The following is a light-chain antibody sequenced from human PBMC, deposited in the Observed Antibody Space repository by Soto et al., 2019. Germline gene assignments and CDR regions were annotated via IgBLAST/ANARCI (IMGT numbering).Light chain of an antibody. CDR1: QSISNY. J-gene: IGKJ4*01. V-gene: IGKV1-39*01. CDR2: GAS. Sequence: DIQMTHSPSSLSAFVGDRVTITCRASQSISNYLNWYQQKPGKAPELLIYGASSLQSGVPSRFSGSRSGTDFTLTISNLQPEDFATYYCQQSYSVLQLTFGGGTKVDIK. CDR3: QQSYSVLQLT.